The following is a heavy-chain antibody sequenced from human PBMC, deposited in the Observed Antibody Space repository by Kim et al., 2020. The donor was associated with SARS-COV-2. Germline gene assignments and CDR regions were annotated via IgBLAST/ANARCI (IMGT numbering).Heavy chain of an antibody. Sequence: SETLSLTCTVSGGSISSSSYYWGWIRQPPGKGLEWIGSIYYSGSTYYNPSLKSRVTISVDTSKNQFSLKLSSVTAADTAVYYCARQRQSVGADVDAFDIWGQGTMVTVSS. CDR2: IYYSGST. V-gene: IGHV4-39*01. CDR3: ARQRQSVGADVDAFDI. CDR1: GGSISSSSYY. J-gene: IGHJ3*02. D-gene: IGHD1-26*01.